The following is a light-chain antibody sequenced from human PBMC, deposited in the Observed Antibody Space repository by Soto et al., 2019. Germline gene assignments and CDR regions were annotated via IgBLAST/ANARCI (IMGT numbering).Light chain of an antibody. Sequence: DIQMPHSPSSLSASVGDIVTITCRVSQSISSYLNWYQQKPGKAPKLLIYAASSLQSVVPSRFSGSGPGTGFTLTISSLQPVDFAPYDCHQLYSTPQSFGRGNNVD. CDR3: HQLYSTPQS. V-gene: IGKV1-39*01. CDR2: AAS. J-gene: IGKJ3*01. CDR1: QSISSY.